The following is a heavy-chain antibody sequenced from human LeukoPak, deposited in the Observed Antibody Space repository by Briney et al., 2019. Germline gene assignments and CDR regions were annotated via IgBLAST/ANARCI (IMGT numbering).Heavy chain of an antibody. CDR3: ARGRREVVVVVAATRRSWFDP. Sequence: SETLSLTCAVYGGSFSGYYWSWIRQPPGEGLEWIGEINHSDSTNYNPSLKSRVTISVDTSKNQFSLKLSSVTAADTAVYYCARGRREVVVVVAATRRSWFDPWGQGTLVTVSS. D-gene: IGHD2-15*01. J-gene: IGHJ5*02. CDR2: INHSDST. CDR1: GGSFSGYY. V-gene: IGHV4-34*01.